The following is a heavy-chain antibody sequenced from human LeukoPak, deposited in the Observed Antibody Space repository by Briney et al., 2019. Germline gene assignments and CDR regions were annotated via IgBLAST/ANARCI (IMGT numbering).Heavy chain of an antibody. J-gene: IGHJ3*02. Sequence: GGSLRLSCAASGFTFSSYAMHWVRQAPGKGLEWVAVISYDGSNKYYADSVKGRFTISRDNSKNTLYLQMNSLRAEDTAVYYCARDSISSSWPRGAFDIWGQGTMVTVSS. D-gene: IGHD6-13*01. CDR3: ARDSISSSWPRGAFDI. CDR2: ISYDGSNK. V-gene: IGHV3-30-3*01. CDR1: GFTFSSYA.